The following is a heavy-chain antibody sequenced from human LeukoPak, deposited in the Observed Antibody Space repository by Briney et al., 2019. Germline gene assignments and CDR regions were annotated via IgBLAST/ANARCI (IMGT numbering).Heavy chain of an antibody. D-gene: IGHD3-3*01. CDR2: ISAYNGNT. V-gene: IGHV1-18*01. J-gene: IGHJ6*04. CDR1: GYTFTSYG. CDR3: ARVTSGYDFWSGYYSGGDHLDV. Sequence: ASVKVSCKASGYTFTSYGISWVRQAPGQGLEWMGWISAYNGNTNYAQKLQGRVTMTTDTSTSTAYMERRSLRSDDTAVYYCARVTSGYDFWSGYYSGGDHLDVWGKGTTVTVSS.